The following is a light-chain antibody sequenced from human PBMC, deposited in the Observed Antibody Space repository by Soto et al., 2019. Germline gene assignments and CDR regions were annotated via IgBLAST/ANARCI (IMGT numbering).Light chain of an antibody. CDR1: SSDVGGYNY. Sequence: QSALTQPASVSGAPGQSITISCTGTSSDVGGYNYVSWYQQHPGKAPKLMIYEVSNRPSGVSNRFSGSKSGNTASLTISGLQAEDEADYYSSSYTSSSTPLVFGGGTTLTVL. J-gene: IGLJ3*02. CDR3: SSYTSSSTPLV. V-gene: IGLV2-14*01. CDR2: EVS.